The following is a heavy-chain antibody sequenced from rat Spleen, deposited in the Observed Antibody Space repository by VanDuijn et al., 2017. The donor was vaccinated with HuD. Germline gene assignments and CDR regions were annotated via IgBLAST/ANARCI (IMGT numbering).Heavy chain of an antibody. CDR1: GYSITSNY. Sequence: EVQLQESGPGLVKPSQSLSLTCSVTGYSITSNYWGWIRKFPGNKMEWIGHISYSGSTIYNPSLKSRIPISSDTSKNQFFLQLKSITTEDTATYYCARADCEYRYNRFYFEYWGEGVMVTVSS. D-gene: IGHD1-5*01. V-gene: IGHV3-1*01. CDR2: ISYSGST. CDR3: ARADCEYRYNRFYFEY. J-gene: IGHJ2*01.